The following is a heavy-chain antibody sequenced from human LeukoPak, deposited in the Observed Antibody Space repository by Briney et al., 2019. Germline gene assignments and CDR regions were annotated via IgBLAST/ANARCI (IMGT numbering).Heavy chain of an antibody. CDR1: GFTLSSFT. CDR2: IRYDGSNK. CDR3: AKEYYDFWSGTLDY. Sequence: GGSLRLSCAASGFTLSSFTMHWVRHNPGKGLEWVAFIRYDGSNKYYADSVKGRFTISRDNSKNTLYLQMNSLRAEDTAVYYCAKEYYDFWSGTLDYWGQGTLVTVSS. V-gene: IGHV3-30*02. J-gene: IGHJ4*02. D-gene: IGHD3-3*01.